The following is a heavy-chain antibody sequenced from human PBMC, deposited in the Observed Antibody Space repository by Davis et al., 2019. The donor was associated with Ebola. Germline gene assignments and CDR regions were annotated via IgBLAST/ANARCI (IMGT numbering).Heavy chain of an antibody. CDR3: AKLRSHDYTDSSDDFYLDL. J-gene: IGHJ2*01. D-gene: IGHD3-16*01. CDR1: GFTVSRNH. V-gene: IGHV3-30*18. CDR2: ISSDGSRE. Sequence: GESLKIPCAASGFTVSRNHMSWVRQAPGKGLEWVALISSDGSREYYADSVEGRFTISKDNSGNTLYLHMNALTAEDTALYYCAKLRSHDYTDSSDDFYLDLWGRGTLVTVSS.